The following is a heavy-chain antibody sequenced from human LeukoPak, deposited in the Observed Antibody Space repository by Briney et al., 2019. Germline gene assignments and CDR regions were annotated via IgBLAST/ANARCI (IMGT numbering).Heavy chain of an antibody. V-gene: IGHV1-2*02. D-gene: IGHD2-15*01. Sequence: ASVKVSCKASGYTFTGYYMHWVRQAPGQGLEWMGWINPNSGGTNYAQKFQGRVTMTRDTSISTAYMELSRLRSDDTAVYYCARAVVAAQNWFDPWGQGTLVTVSP. CDR3: ARAVVAAQNWFDP. CDR2: INPNSGGT. CDR1: GYTFTGYY. J-gene: IGHJ5*02.